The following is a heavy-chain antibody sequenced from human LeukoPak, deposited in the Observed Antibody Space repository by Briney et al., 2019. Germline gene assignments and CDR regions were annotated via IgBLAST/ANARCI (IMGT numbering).Heavy chain of an antibody. J-gene: IGHJ4*02. CDR1: GFTFSSYT. D-gene: IGHD3-22*01. CDR2: INSRSSYI. Sequence: PGGSLRLSCAASGFTFSSYTMNWVRQAPGKGLEWVSFINSRSSYIYYADSVKGRFTISRDNAKNTVYLQMHSLRAEGTAVYYCARAEFYYYDSSGPFYWGQGTLVTVSS. CDR3: ARAEFYYYDSSGPFY. V-gene: IGHV3-21*04.